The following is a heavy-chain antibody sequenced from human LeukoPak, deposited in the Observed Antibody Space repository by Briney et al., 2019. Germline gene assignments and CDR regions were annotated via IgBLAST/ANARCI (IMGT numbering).Heavy chain of an antibody. V-gene: IGHV4-4*02. CDR3: ARHSPYSSNSLWFDP. Sequence: SETLSLTCAVSGGSISSNYWWSWVRQPPGKGLEWIGEIYHSGSTDYNPSLKSRVTISVDKSKNQFSLRLSSVTAADTAVYYCARHSPYSSNSLWFDPWGQGTLVTV. D-gene: IGHD6-13*01. J-gene: IGHJ5*02. CDR2: IYHSGST. CDR1: GGSISSNYW.